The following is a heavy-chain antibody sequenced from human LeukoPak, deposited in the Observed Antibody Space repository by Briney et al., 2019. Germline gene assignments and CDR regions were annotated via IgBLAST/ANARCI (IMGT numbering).Heavy chain of an antibody. D-gene: IGHD3-10*01. CDR1: GGSFSGYY. V-gene: IGHV4-34*01. J-gene: IGHJ5*02. CDR3: ARGPPYYGSGSINP. CDR2: INHSGST. Sequence: SETLSLTCAVYGGSFSGYYWSWIRQPPGKGLEWIGEINHSGSTNYNPSLKSRVTISVDTSKNQFSLKLSSVTAADTAVYYCARGPPYYGSGSINPWGQGTLVTVSS.